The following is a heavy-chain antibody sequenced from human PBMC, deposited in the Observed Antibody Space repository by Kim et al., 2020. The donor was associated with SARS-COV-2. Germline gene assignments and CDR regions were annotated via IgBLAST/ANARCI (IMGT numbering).Heavy chain of an antibody. D-gene: IGHD6-13*01. CDR1: GFTFSSYS. V-gene: IGHV3-48*02. Sequence: GGSLRLSCAASGFTFSSYSMNWVRQAPGKGLEWVSYISNNGSTKYYADSVKGRFTISRDNAKNSLYLQMNSLRDEDTAVYYCASNTAAGKYYYYYVLDVWGQGTRLRVS. J-gene: IGHJ6*02. CDR2: ISNNGSTK. CDR3: ASNTAAGKYYYYYVLDV.